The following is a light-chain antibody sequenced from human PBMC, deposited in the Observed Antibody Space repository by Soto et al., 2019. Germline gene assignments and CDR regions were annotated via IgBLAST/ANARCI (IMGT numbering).Light chain of an antibody. V-gene: IGKV1-39*01. CDR1: QSISTY. CDR3: QKSYSITAT. Sequence: DIQMTQSPSSLSASVGDRVIITCRASQSISTYLNWYQQKPGKAPKLLIHAASSLRSGVPARFSGSGSVTYFTLTISSLQPEDFASFYCQKSYSITATFGQGTMVEIK. CDR2: AAS. J-gene: IGKJ1*01.